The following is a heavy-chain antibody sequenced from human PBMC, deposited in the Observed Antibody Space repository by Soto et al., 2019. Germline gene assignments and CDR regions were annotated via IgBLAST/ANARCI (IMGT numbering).Heavy chain of an antibody. CDR3: AKGRTHDYGDYVSAFDI. J-gene: IGHJ3*02. V-gene: IGHV3-30*18. CDR2: ISYDGSNK. CDR1: GFTFSSYG. Sequence: GGSLRLSCAASGFTFSSYGMHWVRQAPGKGLEWVAVISYDGSNKYYADSVKGRFTISRDNSKNTLYLQMNSLRAEDTAVYYCAKGRTHDYGDYVSAFDIWGQGTMVTVSS. D-gene: IGHD4-17*01.